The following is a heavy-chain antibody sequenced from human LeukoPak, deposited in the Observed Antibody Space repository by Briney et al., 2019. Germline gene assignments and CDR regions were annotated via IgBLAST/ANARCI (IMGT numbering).Heavy chain of an antibody. D-gene: IGHD6-13*01. CDR2: ISGSCSTT. V-gene: IGHV3-23*01. CDR1: GFTFSSYA. Sequence: PGGSLRLSCAASGFTFSSYALSWVRQAPGKGLEWVSVISGSCSTTYYADSVKGRFTISRDNSKNTLYLQMDSLRAEDTAIYYCARRMGNSSSWFYFEHWGQGTLVTVSS. CDR3: ARRMGNSSSWFYFEH. J-gene: IGHJ4*02.